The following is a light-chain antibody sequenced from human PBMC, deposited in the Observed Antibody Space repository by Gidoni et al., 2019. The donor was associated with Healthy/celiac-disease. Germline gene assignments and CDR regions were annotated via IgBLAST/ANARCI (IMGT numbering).Light chain of an antibody. CDR2: KDS. CDR1: ALPKQY. CDR3: QSADSSGTRV. V-gene: IGLV3-25*03. J-gene: IGLJ2*01. Sequence: SYELTQPPSVAVSPGKTARITCSGDALPKQYASWYQQKPGQAPVLVIYKDSERPSGIPERFSGSSSGTTVTLTISGVQAEDEADYYCQSADSSGTRVFGGGTKLTVL.